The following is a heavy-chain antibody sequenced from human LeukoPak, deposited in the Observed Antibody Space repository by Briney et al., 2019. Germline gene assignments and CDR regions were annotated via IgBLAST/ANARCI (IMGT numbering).Heavy chain of an antibody. V-gene: IGHV2-70*11. CDR1: GFSLSISGMC. CDR2: IDWDDDK. CDR3: ARTDRRDGYKFDS. D-gene: IGHD5-24*01. J-gene: IGHJ4*02. Sequence: SGPTLVNPTPTLTLTCTFSGFSLSISGMCVSWIRQPPGKALEGLARIDWDDDKYYLTSLKTRLTISKDTSKNQVVLTMTNMDPVDTATYFCARTDRRDGYKFDSWGQGILVTVSS.